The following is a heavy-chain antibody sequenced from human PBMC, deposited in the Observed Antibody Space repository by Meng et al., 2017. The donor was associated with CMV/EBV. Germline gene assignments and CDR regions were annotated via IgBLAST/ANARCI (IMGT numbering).Heavy chain of an antibody. CDR2: IYHSGST. J-gene: IGHJ3*02. D-gene: IGHD5-18*01. CDR3: ASYRGDSYGIHDAFDI. Sequence: SETLSLTCTVSGYSISSGYYWGWIRQPPGKGLEWIGSIYHSGSTYYNPSLKRRVTISVDTSKNQFSLKLSSVTAADTAVYYCASYRGDSYGIHDAFDIWGQGTMVTVSS. V-gene: IGHV4-38-2*02. CDR1: GYSISSGYY.